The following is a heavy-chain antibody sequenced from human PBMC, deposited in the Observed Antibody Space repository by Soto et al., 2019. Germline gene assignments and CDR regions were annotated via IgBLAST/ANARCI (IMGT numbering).Heavy chain of an antibody. V-gene: IGHV1-46*01. D-gene: IGHD5-12*01. CDR1: GYTFSNYY. J-gene: IGHJ4*02. CDR3: ARAARSGSPHFDH. Sequence: ASVKVSCKGAGYTFSNYYMHWVRQAPGQGLEWMGIINPSGDSTSYAQEFQGRVTMTRETSTSTLYMELSSLRSEDTAVYYCARAARSGSPHFDHWGQGTLVTVS. CDR2: INPSGDST.